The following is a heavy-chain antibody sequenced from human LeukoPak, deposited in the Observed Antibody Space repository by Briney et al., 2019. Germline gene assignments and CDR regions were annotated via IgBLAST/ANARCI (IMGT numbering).Heavy chain of an antibody. J-gene: IGHJ5*02. D-gene: IGHD2-21*01. V-gene: IGHV1-2*02. CDR3: ARADRLHGGPYLIGP. Sequence: ASVRVSCKTSGYSFTDYYMHWVRQAPGQGLEWMGWINPNSGGTSSAQKFQGRVTMTRDTSITTIYMEVSWLTSDDTAIYYCARADRLHGGPYLIGPWGQGTLVTVSS. CDR2: INPNSGGT. CDR1: GYSFTDYY.